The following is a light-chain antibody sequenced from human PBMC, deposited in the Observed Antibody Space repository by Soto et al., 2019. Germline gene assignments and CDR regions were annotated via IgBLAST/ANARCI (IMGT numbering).Light chain of an antibody. CDR2: EVS. CDR3: NSYTSTTNSYV. CDR1: SSDVGGYNY. Sequence: QSVLTQPASGSGSPGQSITISCTGTSSDVGGYNYVSWYQQHPGKAPKLMIYEVSNRPSGVSNRFFGSKSGNTDSLTISGLQDEDEADYYCNSYTSTTNSYVFGTGNKVT. V-gene: IGLV2-14*01. J-gene: IGLJ1*01.